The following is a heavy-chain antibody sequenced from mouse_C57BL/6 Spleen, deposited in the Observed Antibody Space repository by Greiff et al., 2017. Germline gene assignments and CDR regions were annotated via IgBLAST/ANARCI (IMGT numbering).Heavy chain of an antibody. D-gene: IGHD2-5*01. CDR1: GFTFTDYY. V-gene: IGHV7-3*01. CDR3: ARSGYSNFDY. J-gene: IGHJ2*01. CDR2: IRNKANGYTT. Sequence: EVKLMESGGGLVQPGGSLSLSCAASGFTFTDYYMSWVRQPPGKALEWLGFIRNKANGYTTEYSASVKGRFTISRDNSQSILYLQMNALRAEDSATYYCARSGYSNFDYWGQGTTLTVSS.